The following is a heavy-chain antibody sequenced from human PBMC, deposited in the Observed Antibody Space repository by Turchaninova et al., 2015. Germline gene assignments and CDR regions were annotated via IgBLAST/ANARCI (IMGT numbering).Heavy chain of an antibody. CDR1: GFRFSNAW. V-gene: IGHV3-15*01. CDR2: IKRNIDGGTA. Sequence: EVQLVVSGGGLVKPGGSFRLSCAASGFRFSNAWLSWVRQAPGKVLDWVARIKRNIDGGTADYAAPVKGRYMISRVDSKNTLYLQMNSLKIEDTAVYYCWAPGIAVPGDYYYMDVWGKGTTVTVSS. D-gene: IGHD6-19*01. CDR3: WAPGIAVPGDYYYMDV. J-gene: IGHJ6*03.